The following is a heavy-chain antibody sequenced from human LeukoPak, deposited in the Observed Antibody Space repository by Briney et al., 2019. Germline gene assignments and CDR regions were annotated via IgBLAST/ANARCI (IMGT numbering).Heavy chain of an antibody. CDR1: GFTFSSYR. CDR3: AREEYSGSYYFDY. CDR2: ISSSSSYI. D-gene: IGHD1-26*01. J-gene: IGHJ4*02. Sequence: GGSLRLSCAASGFTFSSYRMNWVRQAPGKGLEWVSYISSSSSYIYYADSVKGRFTISRDNAKNSLYLQMNSLRAEDTAVYYCAREEYSGSYYFDYWGQGTLVTVSS. V-gene: IGHV3-21*01.